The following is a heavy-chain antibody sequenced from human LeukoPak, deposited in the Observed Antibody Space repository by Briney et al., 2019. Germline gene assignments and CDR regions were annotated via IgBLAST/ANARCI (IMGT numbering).Heavy chain of an antibody. CDR3: ARAQGTPWFDP. CDR2: INPNSGGT. CDR1: GYTFTGYY. Sequence: ASVKVSCKASGYTFTGYYMHWVRQAPGKGREGMGWINPNSGGTNYAQKFQGRVTMTRDTSISTAYMELSRLRSDDTAVYYCARAQGTPWFDPWGQGTLVTVSS. V-gene: IGHV1-2*02. J-gene: IGHJ5*02.